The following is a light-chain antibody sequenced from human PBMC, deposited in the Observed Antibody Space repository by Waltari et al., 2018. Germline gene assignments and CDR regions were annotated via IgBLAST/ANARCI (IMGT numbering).Light chain of an antibody. V-gene: IGLV1-40*01. CDR2: GNS. J-gene: IGLJ2*01. CDR1: SPNIGAGYD. Sequence: QSVLTHPPSVSGAPGQTVTIPCPASSPNIGAGYDVPWAQQLPGTAPKLLIYGNSNRPSGVPDRFSGSKSGTSASLAITGLQAEDEADYYCQSYDSSLSGSVFGGGTKLTVL. CDR3: QSYDSSLSGSV.